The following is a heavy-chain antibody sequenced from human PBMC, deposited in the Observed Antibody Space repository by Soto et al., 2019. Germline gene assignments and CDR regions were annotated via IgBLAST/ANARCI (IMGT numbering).Heavy chain of an antibody. D-gene: IGHD4-17*01. CDR1: GYSFTSYW. J-gene: IGHJ3*02. V-gene: IGHV5-10-1*01. CDR2: IDPSDSYT. CDR3: ARPVYGDYPARGDDAFDI. Sequence: GESLKISCKGSGYSFTSYWISWVRQMPGKGLEWMGRIDPSDSYTNYSPSFQGHVTISADKSISTAYLQWSSLKASDTAMYYCARPVYGDYPARGDDAFDIWGQGTMVTVSS.